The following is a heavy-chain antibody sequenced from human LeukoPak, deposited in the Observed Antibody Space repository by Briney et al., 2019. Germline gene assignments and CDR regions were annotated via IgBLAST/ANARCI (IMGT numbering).Heavy chain of an antibody. CDR1: GFTFSSYW. V-gene: IGHV3-23*01. J-gene: IGHJ6*02. CDR2: ISGSGGST. D-gene: IGHD3-10*01. CDR3: AKFKELTPGMDV. Sequence: GGSLRLSCAASGFTFSSYWMHWVRQAPGKGLEWVSAISGSGGSTYYADSVKGRFTISRDNSKNTLYLQMNSLRAEDTAVYYCAKFKELTPGMDVWGQGTTVTVSS.